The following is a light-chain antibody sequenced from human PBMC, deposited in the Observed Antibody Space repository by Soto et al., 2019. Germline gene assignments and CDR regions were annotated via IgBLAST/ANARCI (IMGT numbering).Light chain of an antibody. CDR2: GAS. J-gene: IGKJ1*01. V-gene: IGKV3-20*01. Sequence: EIVLTQSPVTLSLSPGERATLSCRASQSVSRNFLAWYQQKPGQAPRLLMYGASNRATGIPDRFRGSGSGTDFSLIISRLEPEDFAVYYCQQYGSSRTFGQGTKA. CDR3: QQYGSSRT. CDR1: QSVSRNF.